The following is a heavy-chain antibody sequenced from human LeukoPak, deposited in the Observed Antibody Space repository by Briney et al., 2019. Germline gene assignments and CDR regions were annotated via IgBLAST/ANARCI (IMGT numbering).Heavy chain of an antibody. Sequence: GGSLRLSCAASGFSFSNYWMSWVRQAPGKGLEWVANIKQDGSMKGYVDSVKGRFTISRDNAKNSLYLQMNSLRAEDTADCARGQMGGYYHDVWGQGILVTVSS. D-gene: IGHD3-22*01. CDR1: GFSFSNYW. CDR3: GQMGGYYHDV. J-gene: IGHJ4*02. V-gene: IGHV3-7*01. CDR2: IKQDGSMK.